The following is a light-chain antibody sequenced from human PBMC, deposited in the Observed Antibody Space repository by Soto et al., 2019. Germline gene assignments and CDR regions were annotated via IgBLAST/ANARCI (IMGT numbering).Light chain of an antibody. CDR2: ENN. CDR3: GTWDSSLSAPWV. CDR1: SSNIGNNY. Sequence: QAVVTQPPSVSAAPGQKVTISCSGSSSNIGNNYVSWYQQLPGTAPKLLIYENNKRPSGIPDRFSGSKSGTSATLGITGLQTGDEADYYCGTWDSSLSAPWVFGTGTKLTVL. J-gene: IGLJ1*01. V-gene: IGLV1-51*02.